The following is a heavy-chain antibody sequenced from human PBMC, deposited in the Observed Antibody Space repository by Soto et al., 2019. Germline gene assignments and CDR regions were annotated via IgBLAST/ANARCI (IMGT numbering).Heavy chain of an antibody. Sequence: ASVKVSCKASGYTFTSYAIDWVRQAPGQRLEWMGWINAGNGNRKYSQKFEGRVTITADESTSTAYMELSSLRSDDTAVYYCARDGAEYLNPWGQGTLVTVSS. J-gene: IGHJ5*02. CDR3: ARDGAEYLNP. CDR2: INAGNGNR. CDR1: GYTFTSYA. D-gene: IGHD3-9*01. V-gene: IGHV1-3*01.